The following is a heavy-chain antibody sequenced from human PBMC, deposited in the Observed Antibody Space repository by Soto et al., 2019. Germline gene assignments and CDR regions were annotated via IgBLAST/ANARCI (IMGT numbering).Heavy chain of an antibody. D-gene: IGHD5-12*01. J-gene: IGHJ5*02. CDR3: AQSYWLGSPGWFDP. V-gene: IGHV2-5*02. Sequence: QITLKESGPTLVKPTQTLTLTCSFSGFSLSTSGVGVGWIRQPPGKALEWLALIYWDDDKRYSPSLNSRLTIAKDTSKNQVVHTMTNVDPVDTGTYYCAQSYWLGSPGWFDPWGQGTLVTVSS. CDR1: GFSLSTSGVG. CDR2: IYWDDDK.